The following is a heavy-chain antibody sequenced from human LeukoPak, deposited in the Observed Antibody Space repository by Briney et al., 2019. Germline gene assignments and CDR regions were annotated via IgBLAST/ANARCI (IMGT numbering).Heavy chain of an antibody. CDR2: ISGSGGST. D-gene: IGHD1-26*01. Sequence: GGSLRLSCAASGFTFSSYAMSWVRQAPGKGLEWVSAISGSGGSTYYADSVKGRFTISRDNSKNTLYLQMNSLRAEDTAVYYCAKDLFWFQYSGSYYISHEAFDIWGQGTMVTVSS. CDR3: AKDLFWFQYSGSYYISHEAFDI. CDR1: GFTFSSYA. J-gene: IGHJ3*02. V-gene: IGHV3-23*01.